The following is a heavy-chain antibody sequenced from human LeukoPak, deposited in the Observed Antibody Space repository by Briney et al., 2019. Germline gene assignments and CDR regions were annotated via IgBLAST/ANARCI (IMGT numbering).Heavy chain of an antibody. V-gene: IGHV1-2*02. Sequence: ASVKVSCKASGYTFTGYYMHWVRQAPGQGLEWMGWINPNSGGTNYAQKFQGRVTMTRDTSISTAYMELSRLRPDDTAVYYCARGRLRQPEDWFDPWGQGTLVTVSS. CDR1: GYTFTGYY. D-gene: IGHD6-13*01. CDR3: ARGRLRQPEDWFDP. J-gene: IGHJ5*02. CDR2: INPNSGGT.